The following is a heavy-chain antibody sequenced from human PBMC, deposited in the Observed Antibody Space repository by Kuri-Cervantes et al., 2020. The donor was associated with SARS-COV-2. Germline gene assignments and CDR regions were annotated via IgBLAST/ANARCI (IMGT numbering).Heavy chain of an antibody. V-gene: IGHV3-7*01. J-gene: IGHJ4*02. CDR3: ARWGVYYFDY. Sequence: GESLKISCAASGFTFSSYWMSWVRQAPGEGLEWVANIKQDGSEKYYVDSVKGRFTISRDNAKNSLYLQMNSLRAEDTAVYYCARWGVYYFDYWGQRTLVTVSS. D-gene: IGHD3-16*01. CDR1: GFTFSSYW. CDR2: IKQDGSEK.